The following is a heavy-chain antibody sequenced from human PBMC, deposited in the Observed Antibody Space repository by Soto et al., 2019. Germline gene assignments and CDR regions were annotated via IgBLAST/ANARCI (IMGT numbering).Heavy chain of an antibody. CDR2: INHSGST. Sequence: QVQLQQWGAGLLKPSETLSLTCAVYGGSFSGYYWSWIRQPPGKGLEWIGEINHSGSTNYNPSLKIRVTISVDTSKNQFSLKLSSVTAADTAVYYCARVASVVVAPVYGMDVWGQGTTVTVSS. CDR1: GGSFSGYY. J-gene: IGHJ6*02. V-gene: IGHV4-34*01. D-gene: IGHD2-15*01. CDR3: ARVASVVVAPVYGMDV.